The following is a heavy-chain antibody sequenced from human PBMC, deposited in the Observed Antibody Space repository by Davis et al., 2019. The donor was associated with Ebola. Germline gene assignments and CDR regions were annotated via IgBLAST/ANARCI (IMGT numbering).Heavy chain of an antibody. Sequence: ASVKVSCKASGYTFTSYGISWVRQAPGQGLEWMGWISAHNGNTNYAQKVQGRVTMTTDKSTSTAYMELRSLRSDDTAVYYCARGPRAFGDYYYYGMDVWGQGTTVTVSS. J-gene: IGHJ6*02. V-gene: IGHV1-18*01. D-gene: IGHD3-3*02. CDR3: ARGPRAFGDYYYYGMDV. CDR1: GYTFTSYG. CDR2: ISAHNGNT.